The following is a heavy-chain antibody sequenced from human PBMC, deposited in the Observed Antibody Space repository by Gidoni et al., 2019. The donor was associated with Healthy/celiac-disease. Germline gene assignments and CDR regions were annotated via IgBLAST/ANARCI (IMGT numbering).Heavy chain of an antibody. Sequence: EVQLLASGGGLVQPGVSLRLSCAASGSTFSLYAMSWVRQAPGTGLERVSAIGGSGGSTYYADSVKGRFTISRDNSKNTLYLQMNSLRAEDTAVYYCAKAIYPIAAAGTWFDYWGQGTLVTVSS. CDR3: AKAIYPIAAAGTWFDY. D-gene: IGHD6-13*01. J-gene: IGHJ4*02. V-gene: IGHV3-23*01. CDR1: GSTFSLYA. CDR2: IGGSGGST.